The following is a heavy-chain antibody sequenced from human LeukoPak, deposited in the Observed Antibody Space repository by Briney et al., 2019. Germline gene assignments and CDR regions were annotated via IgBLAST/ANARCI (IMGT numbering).Heavy chain of an antibody. V-gene: IGHV3-23*01. CDR1: GVTFSSYA. J-gene: IGHJ5*02. CDR3: AKEAGYSSSWHDSWFDP. Sequence: GGSLRLSCAASGVTFSSYAMSWVRQAPGKGLEWVSAISGSGGSTYYADSVKGRFTISRDNSKNTLYLQMNSLRAEDTAVYYCAKEAGYSSSWHDSWFDPWGQGTLVTVSS. CDR2: ISGSGGST. D-gene: IGHD6-13*01.